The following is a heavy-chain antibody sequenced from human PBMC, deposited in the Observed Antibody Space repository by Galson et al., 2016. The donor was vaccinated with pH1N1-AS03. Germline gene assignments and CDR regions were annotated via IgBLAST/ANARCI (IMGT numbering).Heavy chain of an antibody. CDR2: IWYDGSNK. Sequence: SLRLSCAVPGFSFSSFGMHWVRQAPGKGLEWVAVIWYDGSNKYYADSVTGRFTSSRDNTKNTLYLQMNSPRVEDTALYSCAKARVRREGDRENHFDYWGQGTLVTVSS. CDR1: GFSFSSFG. V-gene: IGHV3-33*06. CDR3: AKARVRREGDRENHFDY. J-gene: IGHJ4*02. D-gene: IGHD5-24*01.